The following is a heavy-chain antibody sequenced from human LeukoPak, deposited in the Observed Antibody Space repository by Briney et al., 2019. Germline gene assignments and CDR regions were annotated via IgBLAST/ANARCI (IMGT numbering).Heavy chain of an antibody. Sequence: GGSLRLSCEPSGFPFSGYWMLWVRQAPGKGLVWVSRISGDGTIKTYADFVRGRFTISRDNTKNILYLQMNSLRVEDTAIYFCSRWQFDYWGQGVLVTVSS. CDR2: ISGDGTIK. CDR1: GFPFSGYW. J-gene: IGHJ4*02. V-gene: IGHV3-74*03. CDR3: SRWQFDY. D-gene: IGHD5-12*01.